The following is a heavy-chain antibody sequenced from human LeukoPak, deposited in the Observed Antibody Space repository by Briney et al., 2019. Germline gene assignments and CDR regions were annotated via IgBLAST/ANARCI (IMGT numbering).Heavy chain of an antibody. CDR2: IYYSGST. J-gene: IGHJ4*02. Sequence: SQTLSLTCTVSGGSISSDNYYWSWIRQPPGKGLECIRYIYYSGSTYYKQSLRSRISISVDTSKNQFSLKLSSVTAADTAIYYCARAIRDAYNSPGKVDYWGQGALVTVSS. D-gene: IGHD5-24*01. CDR3: ARAIRDAYNSPGKVDY. V-gene: IGHV4-30-4*01. CDR1: GGSISSDNYY.